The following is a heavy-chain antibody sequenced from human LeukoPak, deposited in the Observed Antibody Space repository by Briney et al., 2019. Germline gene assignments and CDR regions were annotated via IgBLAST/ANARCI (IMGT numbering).Heavy chain of an antibody. J-gene: IGHJ4*02. Sequence: PGGSLRLSCAASGFTSSDYYMSWIRQAPGKGLEWVSYISSSGSTIYYADSVKGRFTISRDNAENSLYLQMNSLRAEDTAVYYCARNRNTGIWSGYYSDYWGQGTLVTVSS. CDR2: ISSSGSTI. CDR3: ARNRNTGIWSGYYSDY. D-gene: IGHD3-3*01. CDR1: GFTSSDYY. V-gene: IGHV3-11*01.